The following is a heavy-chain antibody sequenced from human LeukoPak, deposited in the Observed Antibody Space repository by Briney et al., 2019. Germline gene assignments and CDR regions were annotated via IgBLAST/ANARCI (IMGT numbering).Heavy chain of an antibody. Sequence: GGSLRLSCAASGFTFSSYAMHWVRQAPGKGLEWVSFISYDGSIKYYADSVKGRFTISRDNAKNSLYLQMNSLRAEDTAVYYCAELGITMIGGVWGKGTTVTISS. CDR3: AELGITMIGGV. CDR1: GFTFSSYA. V-gene: IGHV3-30*04. J-gene: IGHJ6*04. CDR2: ISYDGSIK. D-gene: IGHD3-10*02.